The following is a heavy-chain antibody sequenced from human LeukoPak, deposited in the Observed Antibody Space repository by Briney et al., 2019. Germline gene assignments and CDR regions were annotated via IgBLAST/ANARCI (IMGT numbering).Heavy chain of an antibody. CDR2: FDPEDGET. CDR3: ATDLAAAEYYFDY. Sequence: APVKVSCKVSGYTLTELSMHWVRQAPGKGLEWMGGFDPEDGETIYAQKFQGRVTMTEDTSTDTAYMELSSLRSEDTAVYYCATDLAAAEYYFDYWGQGTLVTVSS. D-gene: IGHD6-13*01. V-gene: IGHV1-24*01. CDR1: GYTLTELS. J-gene: IGHJ4*02.